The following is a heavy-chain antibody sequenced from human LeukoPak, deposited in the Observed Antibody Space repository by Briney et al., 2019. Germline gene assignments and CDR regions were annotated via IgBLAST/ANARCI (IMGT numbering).Heavy chain of an antibody. V-gene: IGHV3-33*01. J-gene: IGHJ4*02. D-gene: IGHD3-22*01. Sequence: AGGSLRLSCAASGFTFSSYGMHWVRQAPGKGLEWVAVIWYDGSNKYYADSVKVRFTISRDNSKNTRYLQMNSLRAEDTAVYYCAREGYYDSSGYPRYYFDYWGQGTLVTVSS. CDR2: IWYDGSNK. CDR1: GFTFSSYG. CDR3: AREGYYDSSGYPRYYFDY.